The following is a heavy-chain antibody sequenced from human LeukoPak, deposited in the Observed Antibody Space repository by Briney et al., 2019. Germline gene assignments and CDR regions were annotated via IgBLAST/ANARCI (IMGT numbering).Heavy chain of an antibody. CDR1: GGTFSSYA. D-gene: IGHD3-22*01. J-gene: IGHJ4*02. V-gene: IGHV1-69*04. Sequence: SVKVSCKASGGTFSSYAISWVRQAPGQGLEWMGRIIPIFGIANYAQKFQGRVTITADKSTSTAYMELSSLRSGDTAVYYCASFSEKSDYYDSSGPFDYWGQGTLVTVSS. CDR2: IIPIFGIA. CDR3: ASFSEKSDYYDSSGPFDY.